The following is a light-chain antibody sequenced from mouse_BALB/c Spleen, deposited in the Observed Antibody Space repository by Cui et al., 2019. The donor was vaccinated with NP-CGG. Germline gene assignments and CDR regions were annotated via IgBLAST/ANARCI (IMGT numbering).Light chain of an antibody. CDR3: ALWYSNHWV. CDR1: AGAVTTGNY. CDR2: GTH. J-gene: IGLJ1*01. Sequence: QAVVTQESALNTSPGETVTLTCRSSAGAVTTGNYANWVQEKPDHLFTGLIGGTHNRVPGIPARFSGSLIGDKAALTITGAQTEDEAIYFCALWYSNHWVFGGGTKLTVL. V-gene: IGLV1*01.